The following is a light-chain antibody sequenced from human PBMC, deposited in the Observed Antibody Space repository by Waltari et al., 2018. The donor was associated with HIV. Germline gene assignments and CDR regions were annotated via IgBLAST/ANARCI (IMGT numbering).Light chain of an antibody. V-gene: IGLV1-47*01. CDR3: AAWDDSLSGYG. Sequence: QSVLTQPPSASGTPGQRVTISCSGRSSNIGSQNVYWYQQLPGTAPKLLIYRNNQRPSGVPDRFSGSKSGTSASLSISGLRSEDEADYYCAAWDDSLSGYGFGTGTKVTVL. J-gene: IGLJ1*01. CDR1: SSNIGSQN. CDR2: RNN.